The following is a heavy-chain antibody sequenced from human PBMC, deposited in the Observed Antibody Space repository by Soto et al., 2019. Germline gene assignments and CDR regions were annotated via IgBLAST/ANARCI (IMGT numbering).Heavy chain of an antibody. CDR3: AKSRSGYYGSIDY. D-gene: IGHD3-22*01. CDR2: ISGSGGST. V-gene: IGHV3-23*01. J-gene: IGHJ4*02. Sequence: EVQLLESGGGLVQPGGSLRLSCAASGFTFSSYAMSWVRRAPGKGLEWVSAISGSGGSTYYADSVKGRFTISRDNSKNTLYLQMNSLRAEDTAVYYCAKSRSGYYGSIDYWGQGTLVTVSS. CDR1: GFTFSSYA.